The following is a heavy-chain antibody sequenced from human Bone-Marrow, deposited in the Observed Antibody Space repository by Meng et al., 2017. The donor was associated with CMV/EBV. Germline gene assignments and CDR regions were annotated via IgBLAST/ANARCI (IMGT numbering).Heavy chain of an antibody. D-gene: IGHD4-23*01. CDR1: GFTFSDYY. CDR3: ARGLISGGYYYYGMDV. J-gene: IGHJ6*02. Sequence: GESLKISCAASGFTFSDYYMNWVRQAPGKGLEWVSSISSSSTIYYADSMKGRFTISRDNAKNSLYLQMNSLRAEDTAVYYCARGLISGGYYYYGMDVWGQGTTVTVSS. CDR2: ISSSSTI. V-gene: IGHV3-69-1*01.